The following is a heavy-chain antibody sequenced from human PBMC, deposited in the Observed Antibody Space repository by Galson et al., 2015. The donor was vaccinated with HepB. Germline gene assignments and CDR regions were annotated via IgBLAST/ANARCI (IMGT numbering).Heavy chain of an antibody. CDR3: ARLLSITGTNYGRTKDYYYYYGMDV. D-gene: IGHD1-7*01. V-gene: IGHV4-4*02. Sequence: LSLTCAVSGGSISSSNWWSWVRQPPGKGLEWIGEIYHSGSTNYNPSLKSRVTISVDKSKNQFSLKLSSVTAADTAVYYCARLLSITGTNYGRTKDYYYYYGMDVWGQGTTVTVSS. CDR2: IYHSGST. J-gene: IGHJ6*02. CDR1: GGSISSSNW.